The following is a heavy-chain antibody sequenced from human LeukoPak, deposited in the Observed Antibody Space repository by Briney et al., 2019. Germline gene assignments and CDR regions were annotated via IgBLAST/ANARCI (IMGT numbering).Heavy chain of an antibody. J-gene: IGHJ1*01. CDR2: IYYSGST. D-gene: IGHD6-13*01. Sequence: SETLSLTCTVSGGSISSSSYYWGWIRQPPGKGLEWIGSIYYSGSTYYNPSLKSRVTISVDTSKNQFSLKLSSVTAADTAVYYCARVGDSSSWYLGYFHHWGQGTLVTVSS. V-gene: IGHV4-39*01. CDR3: ARVGDSSSWYLGYFHH. CDR1: GGSISSSSYY.